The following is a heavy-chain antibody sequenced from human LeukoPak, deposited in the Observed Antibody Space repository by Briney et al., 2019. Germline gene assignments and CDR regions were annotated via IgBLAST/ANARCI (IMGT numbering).Heavy chain of an antibody. CDR3: ARAAPYSGSYYASSFDY. CDR1: GGSFSGYY. Sequence: SETLSLTCAVYGGSFSGYYWSWIRQPPGKGLEWIGEINHSGSTNYNPSLKSRVTISVDTSKNQFSLKLSPVTAADTAVYYCARAAPYSGSYYASSFDYWGQGTLVTVSS. D-gene: IGHD1-26*01. CDR2: INHSGST. J-gene: IGHJ4*02. V-gene: IGHV4-34*01.